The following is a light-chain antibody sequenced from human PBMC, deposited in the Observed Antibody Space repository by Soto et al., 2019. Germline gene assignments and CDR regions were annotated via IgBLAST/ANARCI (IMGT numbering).Light chain of an antibody. J-gene: IGKJ1*01. CDR1: QIISSSY. Sequence: EIVLTQSPGTLSLSPGERATLSCGASQIISSSYLAWYQQKPGQAPRLLIYGVSSRATGIPDRFSGSGSGTDFTLTISSLEPEDFAVYYCQSETFGQGTKVDIK. V-gene: IGKV3-20*01. CDR3: QSET. CDR2: GVS.